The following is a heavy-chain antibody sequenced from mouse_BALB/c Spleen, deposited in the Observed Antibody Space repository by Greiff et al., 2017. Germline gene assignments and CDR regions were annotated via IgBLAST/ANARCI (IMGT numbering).Heavy chain of an antibody. J-gene: IGHJ4*01. V-gene: IGHV5-6-3*01. CDR2: INSNGGST. D-gene: IGHD2-4*01. Sequence: EVQVVESGGGLVQPGGSLKLSCAASGFTFSSYGMSWVRQTPDKRLELVATINSNGGSTYYPDSVKGRFTISRDNAKNTLYLQMSSLKSEDTAMYYCARGGLRRGYAMDYWGQGTSVTVSA. CDR1: GFTFSSYG. CDR3: ARGGLRRGYAMDY.